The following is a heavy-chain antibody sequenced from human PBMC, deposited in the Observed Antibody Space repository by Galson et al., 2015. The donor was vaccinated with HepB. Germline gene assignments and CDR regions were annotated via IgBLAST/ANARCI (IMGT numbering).Heavy chain of an antibody. CDR2: ISYDGSNK. V-gene: IGHV3-30-3*01. CDR3: ARDLGPSLLLPPERYYYYGMDV. D-gene: IGHD3-16*01. CDR1: GFTFSSYA. J-gene: IGHJ6*02. Sequence: SLRLSCAASGFTFSSYAMHWVRQAPGKGLEWVAVISYDGSNKYYADSVKGRFTISRDNSKNTLYLQMNSLRAEDTAVYYCARDLGPSLLLPPERYYYYGMDVWGQGTTVTVSS.